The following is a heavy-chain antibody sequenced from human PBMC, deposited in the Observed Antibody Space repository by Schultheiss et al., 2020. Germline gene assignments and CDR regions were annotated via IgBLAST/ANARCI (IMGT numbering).Heavy chain of an antibody. D-gene: IGHD1-26*01. CDR3: ARDSGSYKHDAFDI. J-gene: IGHJ3*02. V-gene: IGHV4-31*03. Sequence: SENLSLACTVSGGSISSGGYYWSWIRQHPGKGLEWIGYIYYSGSTYYNPSLKSRVTISVDTSKNQFSLKLSSVTAADTAVYYCARDSGSYKHDAFDIWGQGTMVTVSS. CDR1: GGSISSGGYY. CDR2: IYYSGST.